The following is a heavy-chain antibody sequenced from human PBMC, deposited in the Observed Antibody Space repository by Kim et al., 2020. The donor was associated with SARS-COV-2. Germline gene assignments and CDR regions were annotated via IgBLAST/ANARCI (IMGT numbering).Heavy chain of an antibody. V-gene: IGHV1-24*01. CDR1: GYTLTELS. CDR3: ATGFIREMGTMIVVAAFDY. J-gene: IGHJ4*02. D-gene: IGHD3-22*01. Sequence: ASVKVSCKVSGYTLTELSMHWVRQAPGKGLEWMGGFDPEDGETIYAQKFQGRVTMTEDTSTDTAYMELSSLRSEDTAVYYCATGFIREMGTMIVVAAFDYWGQGTLVTVSS. CDR2: FDPEDGET.